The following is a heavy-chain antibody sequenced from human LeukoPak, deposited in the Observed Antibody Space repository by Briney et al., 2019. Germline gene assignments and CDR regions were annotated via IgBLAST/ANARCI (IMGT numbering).Heavy chain of an antibody. V-gene: IGHV3-69-1*01. CDR1: GFTFSSYA. D-gene: IGHD1-1*01. CDR2: ISRTNEI. CDR3: ARDDNWAFDY. J-gene: IGHJ4*02. Sequence: GGSLRLSCTASGFTFSSYALNWVRQAPGKGLEWVSYISRTNEIHDADSVKGRFIISRDDAKNSVYLQMNSLRVDDTAVYYCARDDNWAFDYWGQGTLVTVSS.